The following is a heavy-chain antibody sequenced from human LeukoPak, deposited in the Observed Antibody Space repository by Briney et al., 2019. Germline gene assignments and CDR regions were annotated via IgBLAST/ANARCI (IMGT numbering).Heavy chain of an antibody. CDR3: AKDPSSSGWY. CDR1: GFTFSSYA. D-gene: IGHD6-19*01. V-gene: IGHV3-23*01. J-gene: IGHJ4*02. Sequence: GGSLRLSCETSGFTFSSYAMSWVRQAPGKGLEWVSGISGSGGSTYYADSVKGRFTISRDNSKNTLYLQMNSLRAEDTAVYYCAKDPSSSGWYWGQGILVTVSS. CDR2: ISGSGGST.